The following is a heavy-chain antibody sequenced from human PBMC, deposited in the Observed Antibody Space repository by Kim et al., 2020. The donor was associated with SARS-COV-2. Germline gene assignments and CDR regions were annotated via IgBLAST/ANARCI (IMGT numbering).Heavy chain of an antibody. Sequence: YYVDSVKGRFTISRDNAKNSLYLQMNSLRAEDTAVYYCARVKGMATPEDSWGQGTLVTVSS. CDR3: ARVKGMATPEDS. V-gene: IGHV3-7*01. D-gene: IGHD5-12*01. J-gene: IGHJ4*02.